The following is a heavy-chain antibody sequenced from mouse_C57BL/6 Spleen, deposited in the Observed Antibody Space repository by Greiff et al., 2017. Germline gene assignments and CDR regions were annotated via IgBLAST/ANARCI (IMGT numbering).Heavy chain of an antibody. J-gene: IGHJ3*01. CDR3: AKLGFAY. V-gene: IGHV1-26*01. Sequence: EVQLQQSGPELVKPGASVKISCKASGYTFTDYYMNWVKQSHGKSLEWIGDINPNNGGTSYTQKFKGKATLTVDKSSSTAYMELRSLTSEDSAVYYCAKLGFAYWGQGTLVTVSA. D-gene: IGHD4-1*01. CDR1: GYTFTDYY. CDR2: INPNNGGT.